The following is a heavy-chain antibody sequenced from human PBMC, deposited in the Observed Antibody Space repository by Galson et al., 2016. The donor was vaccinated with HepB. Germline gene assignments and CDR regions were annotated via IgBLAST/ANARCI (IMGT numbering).Heavy chain of an antibody. D-gene: IGHD1-26*01. CDR2: IDWDDDK. Sequence: PALVKPTQTLTLTCTFSGFSLSTSGMCVSWIRQPPGKALEWLALIDWDDDKYYNTSLTTRLTISKDTSKNQVVLTMTNMDPVDTAAYYCARLSVSYYKSCFDHWGQGNLVTVSP. J-gene: IGHJ4*02. V-gene: IGHV2-70*01. CDR1: GFSLSTSGMC. CDR3: ARLSVSYYKSCFDH.